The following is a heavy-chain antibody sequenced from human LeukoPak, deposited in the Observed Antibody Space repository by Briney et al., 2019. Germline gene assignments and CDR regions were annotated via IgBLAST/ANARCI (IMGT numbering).Heavy chain of an antibody. V-gene: IGHV1-2*02. Sequence: ASVKVSCKASGYTXTDYYMHWVRQAPGQGLEWMGWITPNSGATKYAQKFRGRVSMTRDTSINTAYMELSRLRSDDTAIYYCARVSRFYYDSSGDFDYWGQGTLVTVSS. CDR3: ARVSRFYYDSSGDFDY. J-gene: IGHJ4*02. CDR1: GYTXTDYY. CDR2: ITPNSGAT. D-gene: IGHD3-22*01.